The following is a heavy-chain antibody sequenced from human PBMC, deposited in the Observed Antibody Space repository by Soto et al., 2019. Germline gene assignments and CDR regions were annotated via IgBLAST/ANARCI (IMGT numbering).Heavy chain of an antibody. CDR2: INSDGSST. V-gene: IGHV3-74*01. J-gene: IGHJ3*02. CDR1: GFTFSSYW. Sequence: EVQLVESGGGLVQPGGSLRLSCAASGFTFSSYWMHWVRQAPGKGLVWVSSINSDGSSTSYADSVKGRFTISRDNAKNTLYLQMNSLRAEDKAVYYCARGGTYYYGSEQDDAFDIWGQGTMVTVSS. D-gene: IGHD3-10*01. CDR3: ARGGTYYYGSEQDDAFDI.